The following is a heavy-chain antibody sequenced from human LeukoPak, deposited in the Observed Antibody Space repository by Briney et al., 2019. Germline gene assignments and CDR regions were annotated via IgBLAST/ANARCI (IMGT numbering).Heavy chain of an antibody. CDR3: ARHRSSWLTDY. CDR2: ISDSGGNT. V-gene: IGHV3-23*01. CDR1: GFTFNSYA. Sequence: GGSLRLSYAASGFTFNSYAMSWVRQAPWERLQWVSGISDSGGNTYYADSVRGRFTISRDNSKNTLYLQMNSLRAEDTAVYYCARHRSSWLTDYWGQGTLVTVSS. J-gene: IGHJ4*02. D-gene: IGHD6-6*01.